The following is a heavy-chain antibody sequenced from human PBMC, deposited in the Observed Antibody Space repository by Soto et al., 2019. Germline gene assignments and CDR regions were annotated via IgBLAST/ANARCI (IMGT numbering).Heavy chain of an antibody. D-gene: IGHD3-3*01. CDR3: ASDGTIFGVVINPPGDYYYGMDV. J-gene: IGHJ6*02. V-gene: IGHV1-69*13. CDR1: GGTFSSYA. CDR2: IIPIFGTA. Sequence: RASVKVSCKASGGTFSSYAISWVRQAPGQGLEWMGGIIPIFGTANYAQKFQGRVTITADESTSTAYMELSSLRSEDTAVYYCASDGTIFGVVINPPGDYYYGMDVWGQGTTVTVSS.